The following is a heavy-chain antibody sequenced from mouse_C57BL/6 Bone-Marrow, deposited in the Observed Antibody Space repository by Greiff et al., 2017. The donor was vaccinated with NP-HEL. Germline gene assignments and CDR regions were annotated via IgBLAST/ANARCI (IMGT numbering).Heavy chain of an antibody. CDR1: GFSLTSYG. CDR3: ASPYDGYYVSYAMDY. CDR2: IWSGGST. D-gene: IGHD2-3*01. V-gene: IGHV2-2*01. Sequence: VKLVESGPGLVQPSQSLSITCTVSGFSLTSYGVHWVRQSPGKGLEWLGVIWSGGSTDYNAAFISRLSISKDNSKSQVFFKMNSLQADDTAIYYCASPYDGYYVSYAMDYWGQGTSVTVSS. J-gene: IGHJ4*01.